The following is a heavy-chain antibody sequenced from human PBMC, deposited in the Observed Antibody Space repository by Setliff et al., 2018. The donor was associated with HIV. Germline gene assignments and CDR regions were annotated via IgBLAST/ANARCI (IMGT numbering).Heavy chain of an antibody. D-gene: IGHD2-2*01. CDR1: GLTVSSNY. J-gene: IGHJ4*03. CDR2: IYSGGTT. V-gene: IGHV3-53*01. CDR3: ARSHQGGYFDY. Sequence: AGGSLRLSCAASGLTVSSNYMNWVRQAPGKGLEWVSIIYSGGTTYYADSVKGRFTISRDNSKNTLYLQMNSLRVEDTAVYHCARSHQGGYFDYWGQGTLVTVSS.